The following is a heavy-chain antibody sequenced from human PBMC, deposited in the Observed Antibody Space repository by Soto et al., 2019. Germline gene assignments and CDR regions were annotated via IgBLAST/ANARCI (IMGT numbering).Heavy chain of an antibody. CDR1: GGSISSGGYY. V-gene: IGHV4-31*03. D-gene: IGHD3-10*01. J-gene: IGHJ4*02. Sequence: RSLTCTVSGGSISSGGYYWSWIRQHPGKGLEWIWYIYYSGSTYYNPSLKSRVTISVDTSKNHCSLKLSSVTAADTAVYYCERGSSADYWGQGTLVTVSS. CDR3: ERGSSADY. CDR2: IYYSGST.